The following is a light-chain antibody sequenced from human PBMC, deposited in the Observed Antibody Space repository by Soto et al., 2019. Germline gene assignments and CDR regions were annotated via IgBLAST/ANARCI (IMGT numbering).Light chain of an antibody. CDR1: QGIRND. CDR2: GAS. CDR3: LQDDSYPLT. V-gene: IGKV1-6*01. J-gene: IGKJ4*01. Sequence: AIQMTQSPSSLSASVGDRVTITCRASQGIRNDLGWYQQKPGKAPKLLIYGASNVKSDVPSRFSGSGSGTDFTLTISRLQPEDFATYYCLQDDSYPLTFGGGTKVEIK.